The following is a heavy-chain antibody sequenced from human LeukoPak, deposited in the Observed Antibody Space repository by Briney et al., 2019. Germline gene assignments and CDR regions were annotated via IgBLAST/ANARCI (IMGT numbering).Heavy chain of an antibody. J-gene: IGHJ4*02. Sequence: PGGSLRLSCAASGFTVSSNYMSWVRQAPGKGLEWVSVIYSGGSTYYADSVKGRFTISRDNSKNTLYLQMNSLRAEDTAVYYCAKNRWGSVATPDSWGQGTLVTVSS. CDR2: IYSGGST. CDR1: GFTVSSNY. CDR3: AKNRWGSVATPDS. D-gene: IGHD5-12*01. V-gene: IGHV3-66*01.